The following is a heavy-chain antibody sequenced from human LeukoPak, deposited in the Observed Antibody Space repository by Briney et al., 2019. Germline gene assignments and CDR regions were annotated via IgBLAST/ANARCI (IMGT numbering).Heavy chain of an antibody. D-gene: IGHD3-22*01. CDR2: IYYSGST. CDR1: GGSISSGGYS. CDR3: ARDHYYYDSSGYVFDY. Sequence: PSQTLSLTCAVSGGSISSGGYSWSWIRQPPGKGLEWIGYIYYSGSTYYNPSLKSRVTISVDTSKNQFSLRLSSVTAADTSVYYCARDHYYYDSSGYVFDYWGQGTLVTVPS. V-gene: IGHV4-30-4*07. J-gene: IGHJ4*01.